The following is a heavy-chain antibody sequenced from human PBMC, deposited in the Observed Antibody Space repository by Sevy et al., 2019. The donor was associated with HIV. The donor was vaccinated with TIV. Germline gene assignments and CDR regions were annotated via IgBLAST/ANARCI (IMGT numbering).Heavy chain of an antibody. J-gene: IGHJ4*02. V-gene: IGHV3-30*04. Sequence: GGSLRLSCAXXXXIXSNXAIHWVRRAPGKGLEWVAVISYDGSNKHYAASVKGRFTISRENSRNTLFLQMNSLRLDDTAMYXCARVPTXSSXPRGXYPXXXXGQGTLVTVSS. D-gene: IGHD2-15*01. CDR3: ARVPTXSSXPRGXYPXXX. CDR1: XXIXSNXA. CDR2: ISYDGSNK.